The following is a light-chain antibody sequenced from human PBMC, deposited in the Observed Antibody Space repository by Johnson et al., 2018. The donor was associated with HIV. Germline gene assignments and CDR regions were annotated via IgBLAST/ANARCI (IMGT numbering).Light chain of an antibody. V-gene: IGLV1-51*02. CDR2: ENN. Sequence: QAVLTQPPSVSAAPGQKVTISCSGSSSSIGNNYVSWYQQLPGTAPKLLIYENNKRPSGIPDRFSGSKSGTSATLGITGLPTGDEADYYCGTWDSSLSAGGVFGTGTKVTVL. CDR1: SSSIGNNY. J-gene: IGLJ1*01. CDR3: GTWDSSLSAGGV.